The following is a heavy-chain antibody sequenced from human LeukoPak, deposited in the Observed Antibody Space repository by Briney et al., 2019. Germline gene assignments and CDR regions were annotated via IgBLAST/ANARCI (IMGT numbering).Heavy chain of an antibody. D-gene: IGHD3-16*01. CDR1: GGSFSGYY. CDR3: ARQQGELHPEYYFDY. J-gene: IGHJ4*02. Sequence: SETLSLTCAVYGGSFSGYYWSWIRQPPGKGLEWIGSIYYSGSTYYNPSLKSRVTISVDTSKNQFSLKLSSVTAADTAVYYCARQQGELHPEYYFDYWGQGTLVTVSS. CDR2: IYYSGST. V-gene: IGHV4-34*01.